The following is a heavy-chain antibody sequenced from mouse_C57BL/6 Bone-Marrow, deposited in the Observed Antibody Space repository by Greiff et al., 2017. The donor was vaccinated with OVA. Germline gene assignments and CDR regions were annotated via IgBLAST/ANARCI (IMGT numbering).Heavy chain of an antibody. D-gene: IGHD1-1*01. J-gene: IGHJ1*03. V-gene: IGHV1-50*01. CDR3: ARELLLRYQGYFDV. CDR1: GYTFTSYW. Sequence: VQLQQPGAELVKPGASVKLSCKASGYTFTSYWMQWVKQRPGQGLEWIGEIDPSDSYTNYNQKFKGKATLTVDTSSSTAYMQLSSLTSDDSAVYYCARELLLRYQGYFDVWGTGTTVTVSS. CDR2: IDPSDSYT.